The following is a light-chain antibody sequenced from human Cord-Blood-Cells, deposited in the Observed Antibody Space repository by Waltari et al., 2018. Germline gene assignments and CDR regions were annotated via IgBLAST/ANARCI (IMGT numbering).Light chain of an antibody. CDR2: KDS. CDR1: ALPNQY. CDR3: QSADSSGTYVV. J-gene: IGLJ2*01. V-gene: IGLV3-25*03. Sequence: ELTQPLSVSVSPGQTDRNTCSGDALPNQYAHWYQQKPGHAPVLVIYKDSERPSGIPERFSGSSSRTTVTLTSSGVQAEDEADYYCQSADSSGTYVVFGGGTKLTVL.